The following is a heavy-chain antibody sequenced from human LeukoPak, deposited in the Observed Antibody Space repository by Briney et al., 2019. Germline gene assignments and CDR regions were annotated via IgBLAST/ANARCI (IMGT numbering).Heavy chain of an antibody. Sequence: GSLRLSCAASGFTFSSYEMNWVRQAPGKGLEWVSYISTGGSTIYYADSVKGRFTISRDNAKNSLYLQMNSPRAEDTAVYYCARAGCSSSSCPYRNWFDPWGQGTLVTVSS. CDR1: GFTFSSYE. D-gene: IGHD2-2*01. CDR3: ARAGCSSSSCPYRNWFDP. CDR2: ISTGGSTI. V-gene: IGHV3-48*03. J-gene: IGHJ5*02.